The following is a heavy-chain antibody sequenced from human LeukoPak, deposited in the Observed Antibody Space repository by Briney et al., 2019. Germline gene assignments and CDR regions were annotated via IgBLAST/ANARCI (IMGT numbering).Heavy chain of an antibody. CDR1: GFTFSNYA. CDR2: IASKTDGGTT. Sequence: GGSLRLSCAASGFTFSNYAMSWVRQAPGKGLEWVGRIASKTDGGTTDYAAPVKGRFTISRDDSKNTLFLQMNSLKTEDTAVYYCTTGIRGDCGQGTLVTVSS. CDR3: TTGIRGD. J-gene: IGHJ4*02. V-gene: IGHV3-15*04.